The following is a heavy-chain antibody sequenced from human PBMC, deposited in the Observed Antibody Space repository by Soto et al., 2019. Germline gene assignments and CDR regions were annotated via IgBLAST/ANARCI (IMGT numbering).Heavy chain of an antibody. V-gene: IGHV1-69*08. CDR3: AGDPDSHYNDSHASSYP. D-gene: IGHD4-4*01. J-gene: IGHJ5*02. CDR2: IIPIIGII. CDR1: GGTFSTYT. Sequence: QVQLVQSGAEVTKPGSSVKVSCKASGGTFSTYTITWVRQAPGQGLEWMGRIIPIIGIINYAQKFQGRVTISADKLTGTAYMELTGLRSDDTAVYYCAGDPDSHYNDSHASSYPWGQGTLVTVSS.